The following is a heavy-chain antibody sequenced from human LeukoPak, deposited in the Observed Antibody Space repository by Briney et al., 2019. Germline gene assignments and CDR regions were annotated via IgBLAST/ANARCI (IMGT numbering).Heavy chain of an antibody. D-gene: IGHD3-10*01. CDR3: ARLAYPSAGSVWFGELLTPFDN. CDR1: GVSIDSSGDY. Sequence: SETLSLTCTVSGVSIDSSGDYWGWIRQPPGKGLEWIGSLYYSEDIYYRPSLKSRVTISVDTSKNQVSLNLTSVTAADTAVYYCARLAYPSAGSVWFGELLTPFDNWGQGILVTVSS. CDR2: LYYSEDI. J-gene: IGHJ4*02. V-gene: IGHV4-39*01.